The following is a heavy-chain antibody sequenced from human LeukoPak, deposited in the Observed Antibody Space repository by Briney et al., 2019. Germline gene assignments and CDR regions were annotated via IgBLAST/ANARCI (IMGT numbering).Heavy chain of an antibody. V-gene: IGHV3-7*03. Sequence: PGGSLRLSCAASGFTFSSYWMSWVRQAPGKGLEWVANIKQGGSEKYYVDSVKGRFTISRDDARNSLYLQMNSLRAEDTAVYCCAREVRNSGGFDPWGQGTLVTVSS. CDR1: GFTFSSYW. J-gene: IGHJ5*02. CDR2: IKQGGSEK. D-gene: IGHD1-14*01. CDR3: AREVRNSGGFDP.